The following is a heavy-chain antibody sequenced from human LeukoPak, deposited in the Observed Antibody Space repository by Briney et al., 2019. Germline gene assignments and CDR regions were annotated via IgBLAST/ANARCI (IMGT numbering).Heavy chain of an antibody. CDR1: GFTFSSYA. CDR2: ISYDGSNK. V-gene: IGHV3-30*04. Sequence: GGSLRLSCAASGFTFSSYAMHWVRQAPGEGLEWVAVISYDGSNKYYADSVKGRFTISRDNSKNTLYLQMNSLRAEDTAVYYCARDPGSGHFDYWGQGTLVTVSS. D-gene: IGHD6-19*01. J-gene: IGHJ4*02. CDR3: ARDPGSGHFDY.